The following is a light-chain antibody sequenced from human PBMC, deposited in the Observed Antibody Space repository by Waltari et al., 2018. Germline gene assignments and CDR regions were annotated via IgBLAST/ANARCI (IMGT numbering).Light chain of an antibody. V-gene: IGKV1-17*01. CDR1: QGISSD. CDR3: LQHNSYPFT. J-gene: IGKJ3*01. CDR2: AAS. Sequence: IQITQSPSSLSASLRDTVPISWRASQGISSDLNWCQQKPGKAPKLLIYAASSLESGVPSRFSGSGSGTEFTLTISSLQPEDFATYYCLQHNSYPFTFGPGTKLDIK.